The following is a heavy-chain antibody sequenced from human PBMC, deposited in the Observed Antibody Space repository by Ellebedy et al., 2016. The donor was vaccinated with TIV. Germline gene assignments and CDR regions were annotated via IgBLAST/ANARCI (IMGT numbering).Heavy chain of an antibody. CDR1: GFTFSSYW. D-gene: IGHD3-22*01. V-gene: IGHV3-7*01. Sequence: GESLKISCAASGFTFSSYWMSWVRQAPGKGLEWVANIKQDGSEKYYVDSVKGRFTISRDNAKNSLYLQMNSLRAEDTAVYYCARGGYYFWFDPWGQGTLVTVSS. J-gene: IGHJ5*02. CDR2: IKQDGSEK. CDR3: ARGGYYFWFDP.